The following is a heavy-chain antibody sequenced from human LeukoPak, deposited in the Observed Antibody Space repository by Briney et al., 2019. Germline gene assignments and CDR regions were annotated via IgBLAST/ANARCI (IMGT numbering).Heavy chain of an antibody. D-gene: IGHD6-19*01. CDR1: NGSIGTYY. V-gene: IGHV4-59*01. J-gene: IGHJ4*02. CDR3: AREKQWLVPDS. Sequence: SETLSLTCTVSNGSIGTYYWSWVRQPPGKGLEWIGYVYYSGTTNYNPSLKSRVTISVDTSKNQFSLKLSSVTAADTAVYYCAREKQWLVPDSWGQGTLVSVSS. CDR2: VYYSGTT.